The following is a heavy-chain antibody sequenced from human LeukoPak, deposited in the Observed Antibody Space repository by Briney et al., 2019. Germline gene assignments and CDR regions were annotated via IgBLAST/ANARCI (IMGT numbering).Heavy chain of an antibody. V-gene: IGHV4-39*07. J-gene: IGHJ4*02. CDR2: IYYSGST. CDR1: GASLSSSTYY. CDR3: AREHYYDSSGYYPDY. D-gene: IGHD3-22*01. Sequence: SETLSLTCTVSGASLSSSTYYWGWIRQPPGKGLEWIGSIYYSGSTYYNPSLKSRVTISVDTSKNQFSLKLSSVTAADTAVYYCAREHYYDSSGYYPDYWGQGTLVTVSS.